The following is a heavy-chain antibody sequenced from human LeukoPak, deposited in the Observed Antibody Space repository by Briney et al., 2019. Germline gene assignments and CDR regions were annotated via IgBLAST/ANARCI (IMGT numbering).Heavy chain of an antibody. Sequence: SETLSLTCAVYGGSFSGYYWSWIRQPPGKGLEWIGEINHSGSTNYNPSLKSRVTISVDTSKNQFSLKLSSVTAADTAVYYCARRASAAAGTGSDAFDIWGQGTMVTVSS. V-gene: IGHV4-34*01. J-gene: IGHJ3*02. D-gene: IGHD6-13*01. CDR1: GGSFSGYY. CDR3: ARRASAAAGTGSDAFDI. CDR2: INHSGST.